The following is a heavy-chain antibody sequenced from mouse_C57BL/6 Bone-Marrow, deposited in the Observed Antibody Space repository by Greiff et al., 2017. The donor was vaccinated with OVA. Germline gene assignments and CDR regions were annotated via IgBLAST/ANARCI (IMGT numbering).Heavy chain of an antibody. CDR1: GYTFTNYW. V-gene: IGHV1-63*01. J-gene: IGHJ1*03. CDR3: AREGEGDWYFDV. Sequence: QVQLKESGAELVRPGTSVKMSCKASGYTFTNYWIGWAKQRPGHGLEWIGDIYPGGGYTNYNEKFKGKATLTADKSSSTAYMQFSSLTSEDSAIYYCAREGEGDWYFDVWGTGTTVTVSS. CDR2: IYPGGGYT.